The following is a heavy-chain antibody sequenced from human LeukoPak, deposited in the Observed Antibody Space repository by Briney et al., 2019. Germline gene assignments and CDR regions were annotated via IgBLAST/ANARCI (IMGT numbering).Heavy chain of an antibody. CDR2: IWYDGSNK. CDR3: ASANYYDSSGYSDY. D-gene: IGHD3-22*01. V-gene: IGHV3-33*01. J-gene: IGHJ4*02. Sequence: SGGSLRLSCAASGFTFSSYGMHWVRQAPGKGLEWVAVIWYDGSNKYYADSVKGRFTISRDNSKNTLYLQMNSLRAEDTAVYHCASANYYDSSGYSDYWGQGTLVTVSS. CDR1: GFTFSSYG.